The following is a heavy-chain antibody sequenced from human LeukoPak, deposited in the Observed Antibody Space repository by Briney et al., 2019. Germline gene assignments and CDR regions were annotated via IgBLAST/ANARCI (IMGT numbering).Heavy chain of an antibody. D-gene: IGHD4-11*01. Sequence: GGSLRLSCAASGFTFDDYAMHWVRQAPGKGLEWVSGISWDSGSIGYADSVKSRFTISRDNATNSLYLQMNSLRAEDMALYYCAKSTVGSYYYMDVWGKGTTVTVSS. V-gene: IGHV3-9*03. CDR2: ISWDSGSI. CDR3: AKSTVGSYYYMDV. CDR1: GFTFDDYA. J-gene: IGHJ6*03.